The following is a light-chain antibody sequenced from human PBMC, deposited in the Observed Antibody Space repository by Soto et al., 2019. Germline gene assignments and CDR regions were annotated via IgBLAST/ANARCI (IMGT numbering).Light chain of an antibody. V-gene: IGKV1-12*01. Sequence: DIQMTQSPSSVSASVGDRVTITCRASQGISSLLAWYQQKPGKAPNLLIHTASSLQSGVPSRFSGSGSGTDFTLIIISLQPEEFAAYYCQQANSFPLTFGGGTKVEIK. CDR2: TAS. J-gene: IGKJ4*01. CDR3: QQANSFPLT. CDR1: QGISSL.